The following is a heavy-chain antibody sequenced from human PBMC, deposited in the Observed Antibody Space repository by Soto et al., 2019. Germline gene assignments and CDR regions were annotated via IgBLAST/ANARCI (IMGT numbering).Heavy chain of an antibody. D-gene: IGHD2-21*01. CDR1: GFTFRGSA. J-gene: IGHJ5*02. CDR3: AREGALLNWFDP. Sequence: PGGSLRLSCAAAGFTFRGSAMHWVRQASGKGLEWVGRIRSKANSYATAYAASVKGRFTISRDNAKNSLYLQMNSLRAEDTAVYYCAREGALLNWFDPWGQGTLVTVSS. V-gene: IGHV3-73*01. CDR2: IRSKANSYAT.